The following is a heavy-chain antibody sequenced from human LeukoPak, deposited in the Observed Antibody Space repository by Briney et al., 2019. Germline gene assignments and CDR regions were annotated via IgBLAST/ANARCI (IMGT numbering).Heavy chain of an antibody. V-gene: IGHV3-23*01. CDR1: GFTFSNYA. J-gene: IGHJ4*02. CDR3: VKGGHHASGWCILFDY. CDR2: ISSSGGTT. Sequence: GGSLRLSCAASGFTFSNYAMSWVRQAPGKGLEWVSGISSSGGTTYYAEAVKGRFTISRDNSKNALYLQMNSLRAEDAAVYYCVKGGHHASGWCILFDYWGQGSLVTVSS. D-gene: IGHD6-19*01.